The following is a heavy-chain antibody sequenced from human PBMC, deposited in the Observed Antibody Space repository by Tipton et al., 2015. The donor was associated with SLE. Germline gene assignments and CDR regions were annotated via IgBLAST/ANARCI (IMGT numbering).Heavy chain of an antibody. CDR1: DFTVSSNY. J-gene: IGHJ6*04. V-gene: IGHV3-53*01. Sequence: GSLRLSCAASDFTVSSNYMSWVRQAPGKGLEWVSVIYGGDTTYYADSVKGRFTISRENSKNTVYLQMNSLRAEDTAVYYCATLGSSSGMDVWGKGTTVTVSS. CDR2: IYGGDTT. D-gene: IGHD6-13*01. CDR3: ATLGSSSGMDV.